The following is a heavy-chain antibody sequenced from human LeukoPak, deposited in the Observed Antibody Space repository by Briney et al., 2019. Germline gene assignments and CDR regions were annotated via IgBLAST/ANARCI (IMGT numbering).Heavy chain of an antibody. CDR2: LNSDGSST. V-gene: IGHV3-74*01. Sequence: PGGSLRLSCAASGFTFSSYWMHWVRQAPGKGLVWVSRLNSDGSSTSYADSVKGRFTISRDNAKNTLYLQMNSLRAEDTAVYYCARGGAYSYGPLDIWAKGQWSPSLQ. J-gene: IGHJ3*02. CDR3: ARGGAYSYGPLDI. CDR1: GFTFSSYW. D-gene: IGHD5-18*01.